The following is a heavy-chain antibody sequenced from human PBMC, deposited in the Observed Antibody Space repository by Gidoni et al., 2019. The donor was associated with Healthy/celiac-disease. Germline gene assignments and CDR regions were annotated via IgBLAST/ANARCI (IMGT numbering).Heavy chain of an antibody. Sequence: QVQLQESGPGLVKPSETLSLTCAVSGYSISSGYYWGWIRQPPGKGREWIGSIYHSGSTYYNPSLKSRVTISVDTSKNQFSLKLSSVTAADTAVYYCARIGVAAAWWGQGTLVTVSS. CDR2: IYHSGST. V-gene: IGHV4-38-2*01. CDR3: ARIGVAAAW. D-gene: IGHD6-13*01. CDR1: GYSISSGYY. J-gene: IGHJ4*02.